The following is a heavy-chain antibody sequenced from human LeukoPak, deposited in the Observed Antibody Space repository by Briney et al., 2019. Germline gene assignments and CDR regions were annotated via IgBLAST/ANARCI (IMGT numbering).Heavy chain of an antibody. CDR3: ARGDSSDFDY. CDR2: INPSGDST. Sequence: GASVKVSCKASGYTFTNYYMHWVRQAPGQGLEWIGIINPSGDSTNCAQKFHGRVTMTRDTPTSIVYMELCSLRSEDTAVYFCARGDSSDFDYWGQGTLVTVSS. J-gene: IGHJ4*02. CDR1: GYTFTNYY. V-gene: IGHV1-46*01. D-gene: IGHD6-25*01.